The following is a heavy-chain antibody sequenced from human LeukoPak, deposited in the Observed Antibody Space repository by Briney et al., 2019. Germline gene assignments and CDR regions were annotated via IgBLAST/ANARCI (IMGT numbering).Heavy chain of an antibody. CDR1: GGSFSGYY. CDR2: INHSGST. CDR3: ARGRRIVVVLGATRTHRDYYMDV. Sequence: SETLSLTCAVYGGSFSGYYWSWIRQPPGKGLEWIGEINHSGSTNYNSSLKSRVTISLDTSKNQLSLKLSSVTAADTAVYYCARGRRIVVVLGATRTHRDYYMDVWGKGTTVTVSS. V-gene: IGHV4-34*01. J-gene: IGHJ6*03. D-gene: IGHD2-15*01.